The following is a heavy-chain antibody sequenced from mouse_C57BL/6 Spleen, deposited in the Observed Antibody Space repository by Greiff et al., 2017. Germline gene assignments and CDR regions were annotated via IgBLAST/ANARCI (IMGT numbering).Heavy chain of an antibody. CDR3: TKGTYGLFDY. CDR2: IDPETGGT. V-gene: IGHV1-15*01. D-gene: IGHD1-1*01. J-gene: IGHJ2*01. CDR1: GYTFTDYE. Sequence: VQLQQSGAELVRPGASVTLSCKASGYTFTDYEMHWVKQTPVHGLEWIGAIDPETGGTAYNQKFKGKAILTADKSSSTAYMELRSLTSEDSAVYYCTKGTYGLFDYWGQGTTLTVSS.